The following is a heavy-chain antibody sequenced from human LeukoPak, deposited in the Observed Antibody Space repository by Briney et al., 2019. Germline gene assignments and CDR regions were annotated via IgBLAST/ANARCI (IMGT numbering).Heavy chain of an antibody. Sequence: SETLSLTCTVSGYSISSGYYWGWIRQPPGKGLEWIGSIYHSGSTYYNPSLKSRVTISVDTSKNQFSLKLSSVTAADTAVYYCARGHWSSYSRTGYYYMDVWGKGTTVTVSS. CDR1: GYSISSGYY. CDR3: ARGHWSSYSRTGYYYMDV. J-gene: IGHJ6*03. CDR2: IYHSGST. V-gene: IGHV4-38-2*02. D-gene: IGHD3-3*01.